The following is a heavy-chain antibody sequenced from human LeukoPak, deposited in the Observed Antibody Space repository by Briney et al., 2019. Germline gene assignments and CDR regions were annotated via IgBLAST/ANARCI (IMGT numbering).Heavy chain of an antibody. CDR1: GFTFSSHG. CDR2: ISSSSSYI. Sequence: GGTLRLSCAASGFTFSSHGMSWVRQAPGKGLEWVSTISSSSSYIYYTDSVKGRFTISRDNAKNSLYLQMNNLRPDDTALYYCSTDPRLLIYWGHGTLVTVSS. V-gene: IGHV3-21*04. D-gene: IGHD2-8*01. J-gene: IGHJ4*01. CDR3: STDPRLLIY.